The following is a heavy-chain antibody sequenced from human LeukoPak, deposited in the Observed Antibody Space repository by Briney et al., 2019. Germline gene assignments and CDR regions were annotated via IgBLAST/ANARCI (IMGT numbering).Heavy chain of an antibody. CDR2: IYTSGST. V-gene: IGHV4-4*07. Sequence: NSSETLSLTCTVSGGSISYYYWSWIRQPAGKGLEWIGRIYTSGSTNYNPSVKSRVTMSVDTSKNQFSLKLSSVTAADTAVYYCARHDRSLLWFGELLGFDYWGQGTLVTVSS. J-gene: IGHJ4*02. D-gene: IGHD3-10*01. CDR3: ARHDRSLLWFGELLGFDY. CDR1: GGSISYYY.